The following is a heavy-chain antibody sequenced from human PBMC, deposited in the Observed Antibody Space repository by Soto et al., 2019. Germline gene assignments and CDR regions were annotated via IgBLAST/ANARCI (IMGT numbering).Heavy chain of an antibody. CDR1: GGSISSYY. V-gene: IGHV4-59*01. J-gene: IGHJ5*01. CDR2: IYYSGST. D-gene: IGHD2-2*01. CDR3: GSLRGCSTPNSFHS. Sequence: SETLSLTCTVSGGSISSYYWSWIRQPPGKGLEWIGYIYYSGSTNYNPSLKSRVTISVDTSKNQFSRKLSSVTAADTAVYYFGSLRGCSTPNSFHSWGQGPLVTVS.